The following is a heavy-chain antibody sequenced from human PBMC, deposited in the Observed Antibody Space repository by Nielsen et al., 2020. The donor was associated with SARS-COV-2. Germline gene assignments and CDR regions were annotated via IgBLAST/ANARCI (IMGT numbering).Heavy chain of an antibody. V-gene: IGHV3-23*01. J-gene: IGHJ6*02. CDR3: AKRRAVFMLTFGGEGAMDV. CDR2: ISGSGGST. Sequence: WIRQPPGKGLEWVSAISGSGGSTYYADSVKGRFTISRDNSKNTLYLQMNSLRAEDTAVYYCAKRRAVFMLTFGGEGAMDVWGQGTTVTVSS. D-gene: IGHD3-16*01.